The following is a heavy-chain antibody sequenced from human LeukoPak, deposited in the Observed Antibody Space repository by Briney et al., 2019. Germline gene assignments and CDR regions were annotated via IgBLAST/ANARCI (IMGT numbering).Heavy chain of an antibody. V-gene: IGHV1-2*02. D-gene: IGHD6-19*01. CDR1: GYTFTGYY. J-gene: IGHJ4*02. CDR2: INPNSGGT. CDR3: ARGYLGAVAGTWDY. Sequence: ASVKVSCKASGYTFTGYYMHWVRQAPGQGLEWMGWINPNSGGTNYAQKFQGRVTVTRDTSISTAYMELSRLRSDDTAVYYCARGYLGAVAGTWDYWGQGTLVTVSS.